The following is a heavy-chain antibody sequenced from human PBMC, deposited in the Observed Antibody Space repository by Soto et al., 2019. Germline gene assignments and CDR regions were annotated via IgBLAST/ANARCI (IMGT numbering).Heavy chain of an antibody. V-gene: IGHV3-30*18. CDR2: VSHDGTAK. Sequence: QVQLVESGGGVVQPGRSLRLSCAGSGFDFNNYGIQWVRQAPGKGLEWVAVVSHDGTAKIYADPVKGRFTISGDGSENMVYLQMDSLRVEDTAVYYCAKEYSSVWSHWYFDLWGRGTLVTVSS. D-gene: IGHD6-19*01. CDR1: GFDFNNYG. J-gene: IGHJ2*01. CDR3: AKEYSSVWSHWYFDL.